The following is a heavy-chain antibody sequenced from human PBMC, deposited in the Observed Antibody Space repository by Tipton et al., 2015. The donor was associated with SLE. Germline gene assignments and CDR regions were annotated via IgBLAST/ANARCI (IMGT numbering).Heavy chain of an antibody. CDR1: GFTFSSYA. CDR2: INHSGST. V-gene: IGHV4-34*01. J-gene: IGHJ4*02. Sequence: LRLSCAASGFTFSSYAMSWVRQAPGKGLEWIGEINHSGSTNYNPSLKSRVTISVDTSKNQFSLKLSSVTAADTAVYYCASGFLDYESSYWGQGTLVTVSS. D-gene: IGHD4-17*01. CDR3: ASGFLDYESSY.